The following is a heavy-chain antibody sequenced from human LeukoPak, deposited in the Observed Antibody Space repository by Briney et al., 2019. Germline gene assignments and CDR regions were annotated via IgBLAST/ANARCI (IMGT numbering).Heavy chain of an antibody. CDR2: INPNSGGT. CDR1: GYTFTGYY. Sequence: ASVTVSCKASGYTFTGYYMHWVRQAPGQGLEWMGWINPNSGGTNYAQKFQGRVTMTRDTSISTAYMELSRLRSDDTAVYYCASRRPGDVFSDYWGQGTLVTVSS. V-gene: IGHV1-2*02. D-gene: IGHD3-16*01. CDR3: ASRRPGDVFSDY. J-gene: IGHJ4*02.